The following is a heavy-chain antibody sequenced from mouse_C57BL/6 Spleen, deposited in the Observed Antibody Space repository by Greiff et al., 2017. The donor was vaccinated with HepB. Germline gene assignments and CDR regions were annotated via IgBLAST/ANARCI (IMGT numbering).Heavy chain of an antibody. CDR1: GYTFTSYG. Sequence: VKLVESGAELARPGASVKLSCKASGYTFTSYGISWVKQRTGQGLEWIGEIYPRSGNTYYNEKFKGKATLTADKSSSTAYMELRSLTSEDSAVYFCARKDWDVGFDYWGQGTTLTVSS. D-gene: IGHD4-1*01. CDR2: IYPRSGNT. V-gene: IGHV1-81*01. J-gene: IGHJ2*01. CDR3: ARKDWDVGFDY.